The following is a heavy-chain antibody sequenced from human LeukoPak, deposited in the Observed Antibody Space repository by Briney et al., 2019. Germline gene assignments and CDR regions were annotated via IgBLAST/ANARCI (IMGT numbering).Heavy chain of an antibody. Sequence: PGGSLRLSCAASGFTFSSYSMNWVRQAPGKGLEWVSYISSSSTIYYADSVKGRFTISRDNAKNSLYLQMNSLRDEDTAVYYCARDKEVGATILDYWGQGTLVTVSS. CDR1: GFTFSSYS. V-gene: IGHV3-48*02. CDR2: ISSSSTI. CDR3: ARDKEVGATILDY. J-gene: IGHJ4*02. D-gene: IGHD1-26*01.